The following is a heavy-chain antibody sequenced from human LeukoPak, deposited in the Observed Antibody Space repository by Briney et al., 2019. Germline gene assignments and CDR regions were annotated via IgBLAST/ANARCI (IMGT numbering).Heavy chain of an antibody. V-gene: IGHV3-23*01. CDR3: VRAMDV. Sequence: PGGSLRLSCAASGLTFSSYGMSWVRQAPGKGLEWVSAIGGRDGSTYYADSVKGRFTISRDNAKNSLYLQMNSLRAEDTAVYYCVRAMDVWGQGTTVTVSS. J-gene: IGHJ6*02. CDR2: IGGRDGST. CDR1: GLTFSSYG.